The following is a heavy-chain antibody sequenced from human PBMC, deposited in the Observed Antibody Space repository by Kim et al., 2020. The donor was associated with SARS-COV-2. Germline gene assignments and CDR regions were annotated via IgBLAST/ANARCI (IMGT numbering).Heavy chain of an antibody. CDR3: ARGYYFDY. V-gene: IGHV3-48*02. Sequence: SSTIYYADSVKGRFTISRDNANKSLYLQMNSLRDEDTAVYYCARGYYFDYWGQGTLVTVSS. CDR2: SSTI. J-gene: IGHJ4*02.